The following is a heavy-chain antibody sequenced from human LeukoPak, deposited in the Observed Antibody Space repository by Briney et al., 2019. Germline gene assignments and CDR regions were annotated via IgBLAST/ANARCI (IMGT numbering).Heavy chain of an antibody. D-gene: IGHD6-13*01. V-gene: IGHV3-23*01. J-gene: IGHJ4*02. CDR2: ISGSGGST. CDR1: GFTFSSYA. Sequence: PGGSLRLSCAASGFTFSSYAKSWVLQAPGKGLEWVSAISGSGGSTYYADSVKGRFTISRDNSKNTLYLQMNSLRAEDTAVYYCAKQMFTAAAGTVDYWGQGTLVTVSS. CDR3: AKQMFTAAAGTVDY.